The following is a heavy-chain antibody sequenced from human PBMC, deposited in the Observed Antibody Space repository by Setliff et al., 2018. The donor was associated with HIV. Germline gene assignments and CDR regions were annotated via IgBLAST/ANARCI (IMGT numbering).Heavy chain of an antibody. J-gene: IGHJ5*02. D-gene: IGHD2-2*01. V-gene: IGHV3-21*01. CDR2: ISSSSTYI. CDR1: GFAFSGYS. CDR3: ARASFPRYCSITSCFEKGWFDP. Sequence: LRLSCAASGFAFSGYSLNWVRQAPGKGLEWVSSISSSSTYIYYADSVKGRFTISRDNARNSLYLQMNSLRAEDTAVYYCARASFPRYCSITSCFEKGWFDPWGQGTLVTV.